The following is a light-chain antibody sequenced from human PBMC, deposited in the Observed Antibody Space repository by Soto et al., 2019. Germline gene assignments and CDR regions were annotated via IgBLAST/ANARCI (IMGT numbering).Light chain of an antibody. CDR2: GAS. Sequence: EIVMTQSPATLSVSPGERATLSCRASQNINSNLAWYQQRPGQAPRLLIYGASTRATGVPVRFSGSGSGTEFTLTISSLQSEDFALYYCQQYNNWPPLTFGGGTKVEIK. J-gene: IGKJ4*01. CDR3: QQYNNWPPLT. V-gene: IGKV3-15*01. CDR1: QNINSN.